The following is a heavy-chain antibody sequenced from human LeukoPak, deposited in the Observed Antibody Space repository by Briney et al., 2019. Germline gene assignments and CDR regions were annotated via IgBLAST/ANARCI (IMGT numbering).Heavy chain of an antibody. CDR1: GFTFSSYS. CDR2: ISSSSSYI. J-gene: IGHJ6*03. Sequence: ARSLRLSCAASGFTFSSYSMNWVRQAPGKGLEWVSSISSSSSYIYYADSVKGRFTISRDNAKNSLYLQMNSLRAEDTAVYYCAREGHYYYMDVWGKGTTVTVS. V-gene: IGHV3-21*01. CDR3: AREGHYYYMDV.